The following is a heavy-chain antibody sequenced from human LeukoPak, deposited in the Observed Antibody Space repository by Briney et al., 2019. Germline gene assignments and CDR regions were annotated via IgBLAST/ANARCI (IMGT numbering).Heavy chain of an antibody. CDR3: ARDHSSSCQLFDY. J-gene: IGHJ4*02. D-gene: IGHD6-13*01. CDR2: INPSGGST. CDR1: GYTFTTYY. Sequence: ASVKVSCKASGYTFTTYYMHWVRQAPGQGLEWMGIINPSGGSTNYAQKFQGRVTMTRDMSTTTAYMELRNLRSDDTAVYYCARDHSSSCQLFDYWGQGTLVTVSS. V-gene: IGHV1-46*01.